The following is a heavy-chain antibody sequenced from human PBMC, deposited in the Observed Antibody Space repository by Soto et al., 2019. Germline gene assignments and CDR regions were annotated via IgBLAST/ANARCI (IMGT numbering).Heavy chain of an antibody. V-gene: IGHV3-33*01. D-gene: IGHD3-22*01. Sequence: QVQLVESGGVVVQPGRSLRLSCAVSGFTFSSYGMHWVRQAPGKGLEWVAVMWAEGGNKYYADSVKGRFTICRDNSKNSLYLQMNSLRAEDTAVYYCARDPADDISGYYSLDYWGQGTLVTVSS. CDR2: MWAEGGNK. CDR1: GFTFSSYG. CDR3: ARDPADDISGYYSLDY. J-gene: IGHJ4*02.